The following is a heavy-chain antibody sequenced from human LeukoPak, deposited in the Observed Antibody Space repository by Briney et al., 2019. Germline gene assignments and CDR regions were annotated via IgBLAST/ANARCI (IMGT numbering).Heavy chain of an antibody. Sequence: GGSLRLSCAASGFTFSSYAMHWVRQAPGKGLEWVAVISYDGSNKYYADSVKGRFTISRDNSKNTLYLQMNSLRAEDTAVYYCAKSRPFYDSSGYFDYWGQGTLVTVSS. CDR1: GFTFSSYA. CDR2: ISYDGSNK. V-gene: IGHV3-30-3*02. D-gene: IGHD3-22*01. CDR3: AKSRPFYDSSGYFDY. J-gene: IGHJ4*02.